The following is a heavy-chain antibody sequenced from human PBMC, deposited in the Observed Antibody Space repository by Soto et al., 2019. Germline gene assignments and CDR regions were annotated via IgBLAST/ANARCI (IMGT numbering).Heavy chain of an antibody. CDR2: IYWDDDK. Sequence: QITLNESGPTQVKPRQTLTLTCTFSGFSLTTSGVGVGWIRQSPGKAPEWLALIYWDDDKRYSPSLKSRLTITKDTSKNQVVLTMADLDPAETATYYCAHRVLRTVFGLVTTNAIYFDFWGQGTPVAVSS. CDR3: AHRVLRTVFGLVTTNAIYFDF. D-gene: IGHD3-3*01. CDR1: GFSLTTSGVG. J-gene: IGHJ4*02. V-gene: IGHV2-5*02.